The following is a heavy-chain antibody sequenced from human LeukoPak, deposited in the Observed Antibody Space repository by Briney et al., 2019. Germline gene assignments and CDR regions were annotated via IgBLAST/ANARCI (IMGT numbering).Heavy chain of an antibody. CDR2: INPNSGGT. V-gene: IGHV1-2*02. CDR3: AKGRVVAGSKSLTYHWFDP. CDR1: GYAFTGYY. J-gene: IGHJ5*02. Sequence: ASVRVSCKASGYAFTGYYIHWVRQAPGQGLEWMGWINPNSGGTKYAQKFQGRVTMTRDTSITTAYMGLSRLRSDDTAVYYCAKGRVVAGSKSLTYHWFDPWGQGTLVTVSS. D-gene: IGHD6-19*01.